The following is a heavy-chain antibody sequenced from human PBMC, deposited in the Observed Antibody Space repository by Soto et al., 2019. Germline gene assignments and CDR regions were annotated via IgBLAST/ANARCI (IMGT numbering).Heavy chain of an antibody. V-gene: IGHV4-4*02. J-gene: IGHJ4*02. CDR3: ARAAGTTVTLFDY. CDR1: GGSISSSNW. CDR2: IYHSGST. Sequence: QVQLQESGPGLVKPSGTLSLTCAVSGGSISSSNWWSWVRQPPGKGLEWIGEIYHSGSTNYNPSLKSQVTISVDKSKNQFSLELSSVTAADTAVYYCARAAGTTVTLFDYWGQGTLVTVSS. D-gene: IGHD4-17*01.